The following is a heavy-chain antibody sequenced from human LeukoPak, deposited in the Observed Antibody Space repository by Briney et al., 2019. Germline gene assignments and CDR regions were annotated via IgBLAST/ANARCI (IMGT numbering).Heavy chain of an antibody. Sequence: RSGGSLRLSCAASGFTFSSYAMSWVRQAPGKGLEWVSALNGSGGSTYYADSVKGRFTISRDNSKNTLYLQMNSLRAEDTAVYYCATPGPEYCTNGVCTFDYWGQGTLVTVSS. CDR1: GFTFSSYA. J-gene: IGHJ4*02. D-gene: IGHD2-8*01. CDR2: LNGSGGST. CDR3: ATPGPEYCTNGVCTFDY. V-gene: IGHV3-23*01.